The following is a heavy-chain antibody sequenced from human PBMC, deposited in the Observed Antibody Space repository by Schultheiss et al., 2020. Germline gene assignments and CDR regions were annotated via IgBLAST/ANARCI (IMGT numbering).Heavy chain of an antibody. CDR2: IYPGDSDT. V-gene: IGHV5-51*01. J-gene: IGHJ4*02. D-gene: IGHD3-3*01. CDR3: ARRSEVTEHSVY. CDR1: GYNFATYW. Sequence: GGSLRLSCKGFGYNFATYWIAWVRQMPGGGLEWMGIIYPGDSDTRYSPSFQGQVTISADKSISTAYLQWSTLKASDTAMYYCARRSEVTEHSVYWGQGTLVNVSS.